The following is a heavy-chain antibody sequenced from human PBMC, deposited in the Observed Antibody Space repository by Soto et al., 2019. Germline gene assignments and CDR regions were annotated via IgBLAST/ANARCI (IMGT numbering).Heavy chain of an antibody. V-gene: IGHV1-2*02. D-gene: IGHD2-15*01. J-gene: IGHJ2*01. Sequence: QVQLVQSGAEVKKPGASVKVSCKASGYTFTGFYMHWVRQAPGQGLEWMGWINPNSGGTNYAQKFQGRVTMTRDTSISTAYMELSRLRSDDTAVYYCARGYCSGGSCYRGNWYFDLWGRGTLVTVSS. CDR2: INPNSGGT. CDR3: ARGYCSGGSCYRGNWYFDL. CDR1: GYTFTGFY.